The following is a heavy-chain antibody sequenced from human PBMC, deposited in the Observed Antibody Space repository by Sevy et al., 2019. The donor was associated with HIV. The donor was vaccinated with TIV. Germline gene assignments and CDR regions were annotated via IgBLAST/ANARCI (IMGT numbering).Heavy chain of an antibody. CDR1: GFTFGDYA. D-gene: IGHD3-22*01. J-gene: IGHJ5*02. CDR3: TRVNEDYDSSGYYYLGVGFDP. V-gene: IGHV3-49*03. Sequence: GGSLRLSCTASGFTFGDYAMSWFRQAPGKGLEWVGFIRSKAYGGTTEYAASVKGRFTISRDDSKSIAYLQMNSLKTEDTAVYYCTRVNEDYDSSGYYYLGVGFDPWGQGTLVTVSS. CDR2: IRSKAYGGTT.